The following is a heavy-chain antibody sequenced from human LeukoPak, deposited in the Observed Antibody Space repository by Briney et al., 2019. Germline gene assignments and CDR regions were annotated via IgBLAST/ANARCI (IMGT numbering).Heavy chain of an antibody. CDR3: ARGAYGSESSYNYYGMDV. Sequence: GESLKISCKGSGYSFSNRWIGWVRQMPGKGLEWMGIIYPDDSGTIYSPSFEGQVTISADKSISTAYLQWSSLKASDTAMYYCARGAYGSESSYNYYGMDVWGQGTTVTVSS. CDR1: GYSFSNRW. V-gene: IGHV5-51*01. J-gene: IGHJ6*02. CDR2: IYPDDSGT. D-gene: IGHD3-10*01.